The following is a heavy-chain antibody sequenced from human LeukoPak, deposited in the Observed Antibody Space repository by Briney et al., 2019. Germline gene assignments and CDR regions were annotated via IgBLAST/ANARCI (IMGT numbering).Heavy chain of an antibody. CDR2: ISGSGGST. Sequence: PGGSLRLSCAASGFTFSTYGVSWVRQAPGRGLEWVSAISGSGGSTYYADSVKGRFTISRDNSKNTLYLQMNSLRAEDTAVYYCAKSRQWLVGFVSYWGQGTLVTVSS. CDR3: AKSRQWLVGFVSY. CDR1: GFTFSTYG. J-gene: IGHJ4*02. V-gene: IGHV3-23*01. D-gene: IGHD6-19*01.